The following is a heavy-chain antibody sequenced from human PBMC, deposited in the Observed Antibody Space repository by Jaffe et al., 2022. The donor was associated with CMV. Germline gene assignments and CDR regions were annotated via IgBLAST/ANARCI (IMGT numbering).Heavy chain of an antibody. CDR2: IYYSGST. D-gene: IGHD2-8*01. Sequence: QLQLQESGPGLVKPSETLSLTCTVSGGSISSSSYYWGWIRQPPGKGLEWIGSIYYSGSTYYNPSLKSRVTISVDTSKNQFSLKLSSVTAADTAVYYCARQSVYARSAGGYWGQGTLVTVSS. CDR1: GGSISSSSYY. V-gene: IGHV4-39*01. CDR3: ARQSVYARSAGGY. J-gene: IGHJ4*02.